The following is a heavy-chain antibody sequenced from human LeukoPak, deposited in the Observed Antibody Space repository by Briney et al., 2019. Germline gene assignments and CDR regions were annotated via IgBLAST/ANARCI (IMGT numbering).Heavy chain of an antibody. CDR2: MSPNTGNT. CDR1: GYTFRSYD. Sequence: ASVKVSCKASGYTFRSYDINWVRQAAGQGLEWMGWMSPNTGNTGYAQKFQGRVTITRDTSINTAYMELSSLRFEDTAVYYCARGGLVVPDAVHQLDFWGQGTQVTVSS. D-gene: IGHD2-2*02. V-gene: IGHV1-8*03. CDR3: ARGGLVVPDAVHQLDF. J-gene: IGHJ4*02.